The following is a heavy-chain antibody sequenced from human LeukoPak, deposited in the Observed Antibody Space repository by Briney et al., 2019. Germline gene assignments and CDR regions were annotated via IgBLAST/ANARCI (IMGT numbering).Heavy chain of an antibody. J-gene: IGHJ4*02. D-gene: IGHD3-10*01. CDR1: GYTFTSYY. CDR3: ATDPNYYGSGSLDY. Sequence: ASVKVSCKASGYTFTSYYMHWVRQAPGKGLEWMGSVDPEDGETIYAQKFQGRVTMTEDTSTDTVYMELSSLRSEDTAMYYCATDPNYYGSGSLDYWGQGTLVTVSS. CDR2: VDPEDGET. V-gene: IGHV1-24*01.